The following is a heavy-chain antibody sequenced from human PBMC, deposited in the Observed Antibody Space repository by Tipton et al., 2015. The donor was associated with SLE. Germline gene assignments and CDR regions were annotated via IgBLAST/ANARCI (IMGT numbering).Heavy chain of an antibody. Sequence: TLSLTCTVSGGSISSYYWSWIRQPAGKGLEWIGRIYTSGSTNYNPSLKSRVTMSADTSKNQFSLSLTSVTAADPALYYWARHNRGSRGGRPGRIDYWGQGTQVTVSS. CDR2: IYTSGST. CDR3: ARHNRGSRGGRPGRIDY. J-gene: IGHJ4*02. D-gene: IGHD2-15*01. V-gene: IGHV4-4*07. CDR1: GGSISSYY.